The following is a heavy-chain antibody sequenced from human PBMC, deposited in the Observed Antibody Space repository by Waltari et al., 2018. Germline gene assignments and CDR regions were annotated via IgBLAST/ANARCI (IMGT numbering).Heavy chain of an antibody. CDR2: IIPIFGTA. V-gene: IGHV1-69*05. CDR1: GGTFSSYA. J-gene: IGHJ3*02. D-gene: IGHD6-19*01. Sequence: QVQLVQSGAEVKKPGSSVKVSCKASGGTFSSYAISWVRQAPGQGLEWMGGIIPIFGTANYAQKLQGRVTITTDESTSTAYMELRSLRSDDTAVYYCARDAWEEQWSMAVDIWGQGTMVTVSS. CDR3: ARDAWEEQWSMAVDI.